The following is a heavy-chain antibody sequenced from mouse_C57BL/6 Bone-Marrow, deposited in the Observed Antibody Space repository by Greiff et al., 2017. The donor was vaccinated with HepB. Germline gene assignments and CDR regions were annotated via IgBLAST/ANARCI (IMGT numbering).Heavy chain of an antibody. CDR2: IYPGSGST. CDR3: ARNGILPTVVAPYAMDD. CDR1: GYTFTSYW. J-gene: IGHJ4*01. V-gene: IGHV1-55*01. Sequence: QVQLQQPGAELVKPGASVKMSCKASGYTFTSYWITWVKQRPGQGLEWIGDIYPGSGSTNYNEKFKSKATLTVDTSSSTAYMQLSSLTSEDSAVYYCARNGILPTVVAPYAMDDWGQGTSVTVSS. D-gene: IGHD1-1*01.